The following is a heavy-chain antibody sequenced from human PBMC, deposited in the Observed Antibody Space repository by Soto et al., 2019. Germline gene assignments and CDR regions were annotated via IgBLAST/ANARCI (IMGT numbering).Heavy chain of an antibody. J-gene: IGHJ6*03. CDR2: MNPNSGNT. V-gene: IGHV1-8*01. CDR1: GYTFTSYD. Sequence: ASVKVSCKASGYTFTSYDINWVRQATGQGLEWMGWMNPNSGNTGYAQKFQGRVTMTRNTSISTAYMELRSLRSEDTAVYYCARWATWIQLWSRNPSYYYYYMDVWGKGTTVTVSS. CDR3: ARWATWIQLWSRNPSYYYYYMDV. D-gene: IGHD5-18*01.